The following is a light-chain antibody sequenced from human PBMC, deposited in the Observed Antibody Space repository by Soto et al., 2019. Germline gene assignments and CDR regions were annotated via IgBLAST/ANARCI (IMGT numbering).Light chain of an antibody. J-gene: IGKJ1*01. V-gene: IGKV3-20*01. Sequence: DIVLTQSPDTLSLFPGERATLSCRASQSVSSTYLAWYQQKPGQAPRPLISAASSRATGTPDRFSGSGSGTDLTLTISRLEPEDFAVYYCQQYGSSRWTFGQGTKVDIK. CDR2: AAS. CDR3: QQYGSSRWT. CDR1: QSVSSTY.